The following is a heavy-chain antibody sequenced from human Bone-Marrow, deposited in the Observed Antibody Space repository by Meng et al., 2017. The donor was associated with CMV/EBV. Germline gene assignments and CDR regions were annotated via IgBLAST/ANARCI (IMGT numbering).Heavy chain of an antibody. V-gene: IGHV3-30*19. Sequence: GGSLRLSCAASGFTFSSYGMHWVRQAPGKGLEWVAVIWYDGSNKYYADSVKGRFTISRDNSKNTLYLQMNSLRAEDTAVYYCASQRGGHSGSYLLRAFDIWGQGTMVTVSS. CDR2: IWYDGSNK. J-gene: IGHJ3*02. CDR3: ASQRGGHSGSYLLRAFDI. D-gene: IGHD1-26*01. CDR1: GFTFSSYG.